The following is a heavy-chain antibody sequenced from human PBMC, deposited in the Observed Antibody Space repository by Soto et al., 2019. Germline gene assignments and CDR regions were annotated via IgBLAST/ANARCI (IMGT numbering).Heavy chain of an antibody. D-gene: IGHD6-19*01. CDR2: MTSDMKTI. V-gene: IGHV3-48*02. J-gene: IGHJ4*02. Sequence: GGSLRLSCAASGFSVSSYAMSWVRQAPGKGLQWVSYMTSDMKTIHYADSVKGRFTISRDNAKNLVYLQMTSLRDEDTAVYYCARSVEGHFDYWGQGALVTVSS. CDR3: ARSVEGHFDY. CDR1: GFSVSSYA.